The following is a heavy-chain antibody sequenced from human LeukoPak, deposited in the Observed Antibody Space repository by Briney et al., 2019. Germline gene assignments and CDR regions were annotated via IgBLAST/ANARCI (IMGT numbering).Heavy chain of an antibody. V-gene: IGHV3-7*01. J-gene: IGHJ4*02. D-gene: IGHD5-18*01. CDR1: GFTFSSYW. Sequence: GGSLRLSCAASGFTFSSYWMSWVRQAPGKGLERVANIKQDGSEKYYVDSVKGRFTISRDNAKNSLYLQMNSLRAEDTAVYYCARRMGGYSYGYYFDYWGQGTLVTVSS. CDR3: ARRMGGYSYGYYFDY. CDR2: IKQDGSEK.